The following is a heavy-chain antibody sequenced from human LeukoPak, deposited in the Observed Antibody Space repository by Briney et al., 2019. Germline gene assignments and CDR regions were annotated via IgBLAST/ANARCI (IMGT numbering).Heavy chain of an antibody. J-gene: IGHJ5*02. CDR3: ARPPYYYDSSGYYH. CDR1: GGSISSSSYY. CDR2: IYYSGST. V-gene: IGHV4-39*01. D-gene: IGHD3-22*01. Sequence: SETLSLTCTVSGGSISSSSYYWGWIRQPPGKGLEWIGSIYYSGSTYYNPSLKSRVTISVDTSKNQFSLKLSSVTAADTAVYYCARPPYYYDSSGYYHWGQGTLVTASS.